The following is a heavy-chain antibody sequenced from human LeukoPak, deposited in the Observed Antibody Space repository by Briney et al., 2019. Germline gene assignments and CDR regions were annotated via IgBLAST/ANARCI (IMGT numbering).Heavy chain of an antibody. CDR3: ASNLVGVIHPQY. D-gene: IGHD3-16*02. Sequence: QPGRSLRLSCAASGFTFSTYALHWVRQAPGKGLEWVAVISYDGSNKYYADSVKGRFTISRDNSKNTLSLQMNSLRAEDTAVYYCASNLVGVIHPQYWGQGTLVTVSS. V-gene: IGHV3-30-3*01. J-gene: IGHJ4*02. CDR1: GFTFSTYA. CDR2: ISYDGSNK.